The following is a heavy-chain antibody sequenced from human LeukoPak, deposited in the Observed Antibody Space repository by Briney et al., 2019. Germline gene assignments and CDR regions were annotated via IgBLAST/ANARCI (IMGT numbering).Heavy chain of an antibody. CDR2: ISYVGSNA. D-gene: IGHD6-6*01. V-gene: IGHV3-30*18. CDR1: GFTFSSYC. Sequence: GGSLRLSCAASGFTFSSYCMHWVCQAPGKGLDWVAVISYVGSNAHYADSVTGRFTISRDNSKNTLYLQMNSLRAEDTAVYYCAKGPSGGSSSPFDYLGQGTLVTVSS. CDR3: AKGPSGGSSSPFDY. J-gene: IGHJ4*02.